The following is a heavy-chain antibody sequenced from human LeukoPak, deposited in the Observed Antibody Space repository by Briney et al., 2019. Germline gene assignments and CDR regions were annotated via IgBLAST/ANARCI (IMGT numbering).Heavy chain of an antibody. J-gene: IGHJ6*03. CDR1: GGTFSNYA. CDR3: ARSSHYGPVSGYYYYMDV. V-gene: IGHV1-69*11. Sequence: ASVKVSCKASGGTFSNYAISWVRQAPGQGLEWMGRITPMLGTTNYAQKLQGRVTIATDESTSTAYMEVSSLRSEDTAAYYCARSSHYGPVSGYYYYMDVWGKGTTVTVSS. CDR2: ITPMLGTT. D-gene: IGHD3-10*01.